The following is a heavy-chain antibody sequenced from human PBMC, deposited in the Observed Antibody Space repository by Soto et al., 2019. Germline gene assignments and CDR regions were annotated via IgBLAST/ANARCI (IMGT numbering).Heavy chain of an antibody. V-gene: IGHV1-18*04. CDR1: GYTFTTYS. J-gene: IGHJ1*01. Sequence: ASVKVSCKASGYTFTTYSISWVRQAPGQGLEWMGWVSAYNGNTNYAQKLQGRLTMTTDTSTSTAYMELRSLRSDDTAVYYCARVGRQSYYDGFPVYWGQGTLVTVSS. D-gene: IGHD3-22*01. CDR3: ARVGRQSYYDGFPVY. CDR2: VSAYNGNT.